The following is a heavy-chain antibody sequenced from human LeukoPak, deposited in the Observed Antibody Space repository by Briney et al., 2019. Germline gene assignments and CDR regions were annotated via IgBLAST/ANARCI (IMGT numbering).Heavy chain of an antibody. J-gene: IGHJ3*02. Sequence: PSETLSLTCTVSGGSISSSSYYWGWIRQPPGKGLEWIGSIYYSGSTYYNPSLKSRVTISVDTSKNQFSLKLSSVTAADTAVYYCARVRVRSSVPWSSSLNAFDIWGQGTMVTVSS. CDR2: IYYSGST. CDR1: GGSISSSSYY. V-gene: IGHV4-39*07. D-gene: IGHD6-13*01. CDR3: ARVRVRSSVPWSSSLNAFDI.